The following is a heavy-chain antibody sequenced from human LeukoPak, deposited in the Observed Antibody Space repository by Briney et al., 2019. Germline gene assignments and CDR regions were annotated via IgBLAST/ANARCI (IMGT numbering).Heavy chain of an antibody. CDR1: GFPFTRFY. Sequence: SGGSLRLSCAVSGFPFTRFYMSWIRQAPGKGLEWITYIGLSGSLLDYADSVRGRFTISRDNAKNSLYLEMNSLRAEDTAVYYCARKDFSSGSFSYWGQGTLVTVSS. J-gene: IGHJ4*02. V-gene: IGHV3-11*04. CDR2: IGLSGSLL. D-gene: IGHD3-22*01. CDR3: ARKDFSSGSFSY.